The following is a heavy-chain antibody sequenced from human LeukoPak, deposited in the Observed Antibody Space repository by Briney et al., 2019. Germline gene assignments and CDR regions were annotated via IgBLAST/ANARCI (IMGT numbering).Heavy chain of an antibody. V-gene: IGHV4-61*09. CDR2: IYTSGNT. CDR3: AKTHSHFPPYFDY. CDR1: GGSISTGSYC. J-gene: IGHJ4*02. Sequence: SETLSLTCTVSGGSISTGSYCWSWIRQPAGKGLEWIGHIYTSGNTNYNPSLKSRVTISVDTSKNQFSLQLSSVTAADTAMYYCAKTHSHFPPYFDYWGQGTLVIVSS. D-gene: IGHD4-11*01.